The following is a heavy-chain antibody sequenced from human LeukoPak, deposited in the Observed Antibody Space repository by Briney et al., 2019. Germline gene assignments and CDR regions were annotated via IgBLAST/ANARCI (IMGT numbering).Heavy chain of an antibody. CDR2: INSDGSST. CDR3: ARDHHSSSWYH. D-gene: IGHD6-13*01. Sequence: PGGSLRLSCAASGFTFSSYWMHWVRHAPGKGLVWVSRINSDGSSTSYADSVKGRFTISRDNAKNTLYLQMNSLRAEDTAVYYCARDHHSSSWYHWGQGTLVTVSS. V-gene: IGHV3-74*01. CDR1: GFTFSSYW. J-gene: IGHJ5*02.